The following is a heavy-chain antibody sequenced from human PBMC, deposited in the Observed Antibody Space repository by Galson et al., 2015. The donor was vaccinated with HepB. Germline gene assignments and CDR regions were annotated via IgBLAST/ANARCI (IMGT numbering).Heavy chain of an antibody. J-gene: IGHJ3*02. V-gene: IGHV1-69*13. CDR3: AAGRSIVGAAPGDSFDI. D-gene: IGHD1-26*01. Sequence: SVKVSCKASGGTFSSYAISWVRQAPGQGLEWMGGIIPIFGTANYAQKFQGRVTITADESTSTAYMELSSLRSEDTAVYYCAAGRSIVGAAPGDSFDIWGQGTMVTVSS. CDR1: GGTFSSYA. CDR2: IIPIFGTA.